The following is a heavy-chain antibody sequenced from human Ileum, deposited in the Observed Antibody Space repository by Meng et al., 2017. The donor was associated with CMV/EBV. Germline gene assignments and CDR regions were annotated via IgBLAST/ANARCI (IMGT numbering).Heavy chain of an antibody. CDR1: GYTFSDYG. Sequence: QIQLVQSGAEVKKPGXSVKVSCXASGYTFSDYGISWVRQAPGQGLEWMGWISVYNGNTKYAQKVQGRVTLTTDTSTNTAYMELRSLRFDDTAVYYCAREGVGYCGGDCYSEYWGQGTLVTVSS. D-gene: IGHD2-21*02. V-gene: IGHV1-18*01. CDR2: ISVYNGNT. CDR3: AREGVGYCGGDCYSEY. J-gene: IGHJ4*02.